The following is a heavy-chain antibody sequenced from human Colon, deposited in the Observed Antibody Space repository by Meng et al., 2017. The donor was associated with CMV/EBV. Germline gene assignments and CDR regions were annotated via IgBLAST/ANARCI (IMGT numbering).Heavy chain of an antibody. V-gene: IGHV1-18*01. D-gene: IGHD3-16*01. CDR2: ISTFNSNK. CDR3: ARAVDGGRSDP. J-gene: IGHJ5*02. CDR1: GYTFISYG. Sequence: SVTVSCKASGYTFISYGVNWVRQAPGEGLEWMGWISTFNSNKYYAQKFQDRVTMTTDRSTNTAYLELRALKADDTAIYFCARAVDGGRSDPWGQGTLVTVSS.